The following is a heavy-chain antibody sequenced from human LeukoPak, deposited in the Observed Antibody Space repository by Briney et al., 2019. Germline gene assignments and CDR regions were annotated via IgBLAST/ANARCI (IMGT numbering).Heavy chain of an antibody. D-gene: IGHD6-13*01. CDR3: ARDISSWYGSGY. V-gene: IGHV3-48*04. J-gene: IGHJ4*02. Sequence: GGSLRLSCAASGFTFSSYSMSWVRQAPGKGLEWISYINSSSSTIYYADSVKGRFTISRDNAKNSLYLQMNSLRAEDTAVYYCARDISSWYGSGYWGQGTLVTVSS. CDR1: GFTFSSYS. CDR2: INSSSSTI.